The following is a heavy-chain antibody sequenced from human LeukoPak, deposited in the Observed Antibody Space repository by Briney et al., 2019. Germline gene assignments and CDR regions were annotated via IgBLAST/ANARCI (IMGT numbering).Heavy chain of an antibody. D-gene: IGHD5-24*01. J-gene: IGHJ4*02. V-gene: IGHV4-39*07. CDR3: ARGMWMAAGPH. CDR1: GGSISSSPDY. Sequence: SETLSRTCSVSGGSISSSPDYCGWIRQPPGKGLEWIGSIHYRGGTYYNPSLKSRVTISLAMSSNEFSLRLNSVTAADTAVYYCARGMWMAAGPHWGQGTGVSVSS. CDR2: IHYRGGT.